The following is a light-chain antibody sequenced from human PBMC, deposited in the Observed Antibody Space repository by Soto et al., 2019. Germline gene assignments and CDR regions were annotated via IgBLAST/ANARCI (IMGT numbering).Light chain of an antibody. CDR2: GAS. V-gene: IGKV3-15*01. CDR3: QQYRNWPRT. Sequence: EIVLTQSPATLSLSPGERATLSCRASQSVSTNLAWYHQKPGQAPRLLIYGASTRATGIPARFSGSGSGTEFTLTISSLQSEDFAVYYCQQYRNWPRTFGQGTKVDI. CDR1: QSVSTN. J-gene: IGKJ1*01.